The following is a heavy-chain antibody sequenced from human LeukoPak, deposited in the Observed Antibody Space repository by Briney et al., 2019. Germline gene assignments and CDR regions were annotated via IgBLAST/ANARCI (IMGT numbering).Heavy chain of an antibody. CDR2: IYYSGST. CDR3: ARDPTPGVVPLPFDY. J-gene: IGHJ4*02. V-gene: IGHV4-39*07. Sequence: SETLSLTCTVSGGSISSSSYYWGWIRQPPGKGLEWIGSIYYSGSTYYNPSLKSRVTISVDTSKNQFSLKLSSVTAADTAVYYCARDPTPGVVPLPFDYWGQGTLVTVSS. D-gene: IGHD2-21*01. CDR1: GGSISSSSYY.